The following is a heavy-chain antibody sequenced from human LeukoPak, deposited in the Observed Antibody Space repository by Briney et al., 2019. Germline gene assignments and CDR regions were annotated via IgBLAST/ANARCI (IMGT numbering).Heavy chain of an antibody. J-gene: IGHJ4*02. CDR2: ISGSGGST. CDR3: ATRPATETYFGVFDY. Sequence: GGSLRLSCAASGFTFSSYAMSWVRQAPGKGLEWVSAISGSGGSTYYADSVKGRFTISRDNSRNTLYLQMNSLRAGDAALYYCATRPATETYFGVFDYWGQGTLVTVSS. V-gene: IGHV3-23*01. D-gene: IGHD1-1*01. CDR1: GFTFSSYA.